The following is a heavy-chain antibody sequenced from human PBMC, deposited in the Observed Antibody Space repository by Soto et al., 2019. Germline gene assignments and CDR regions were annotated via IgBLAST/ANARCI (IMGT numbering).Heavy chain of an antibody. CDR2: TSYDGSNK. Sequence: GGSLRLSCAASGFTFSSYAMHWVRQAPGKWLEWVAVTSYDGSNKYYADSVKGRFTISRDNSKNTLYLQMNSLRAEDTAVYYCARDSLERGYDFHIWGQGXMVTV. D-gene: IGHD3-3*01. J-gene: IGHJ3*02. CDR1: GFTFSSYA. CDR3: ARDSLERGYDFHI. V-gene: IGHV3-30-3*01.